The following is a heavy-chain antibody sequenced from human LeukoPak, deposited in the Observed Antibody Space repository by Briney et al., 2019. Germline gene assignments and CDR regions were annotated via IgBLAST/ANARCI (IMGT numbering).Heavy chain of an antibody. Sequence: PSETLSLTCAVYGGSFSGYYWSWIRQPPGKGLEWIGEINHSGSTNYNPSLKSRVTISVDTSKNQFSLKLSSVTAADTAVYYCARTGGLYDSSGYPYYWGQGTLVTVSS. CDR3: ARTGGLYDSSGYPYY. CDR1: GGSFSGYY. J-gene: IGHJ4*02. D-gene: IGHD3-22*01. V-gene: IGHV4-34*01. CDR2: INHSGST.